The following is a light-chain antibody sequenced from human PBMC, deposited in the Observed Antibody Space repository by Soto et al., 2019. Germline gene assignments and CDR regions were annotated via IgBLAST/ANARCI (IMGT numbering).Light chain of an antibody. J-gene: IGLJ1*01. CDR2: DVS. Sequence: QSVLTQPASVSGSPGQSITISCTGTSSDVGGYNYVSWYQQHPGKAPKLMIYDVSNRPSGVSNRFPGSKSGNTASLTISGLQAEDEADYYCSSYTSSSPSDVFGTGTKVTVL. V-gene: IGLV2-14*01. CDR1: SSDVGGYNY. CDR3: SSYTSSSPSDV.